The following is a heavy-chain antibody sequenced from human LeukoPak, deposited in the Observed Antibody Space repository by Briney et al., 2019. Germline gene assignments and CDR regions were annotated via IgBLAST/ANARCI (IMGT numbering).Heavy chain of an antibody. D-gene: IGHD3-3*01. Sequence: PSETLSLTCTVSGYSSSSGYYWGWIRPPPGKGLEWIGSIYHSGSTYYNPSLKSRVTISVDTSKNQFSLKLSSVTAADTAVYYCARGLRGDHDPWGQGTLVTVSS. CDR3: ARGLRGDHDP. CDR1: GYSSSSGYY. CDR2: IYHSGST. V-gene: IGHV4-38-2*02. J-gene: IGHJ5*02.